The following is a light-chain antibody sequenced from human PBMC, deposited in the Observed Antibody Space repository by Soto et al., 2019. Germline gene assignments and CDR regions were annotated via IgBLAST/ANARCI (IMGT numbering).Light chain of an antibody. J-gene: IGLJ2*01. CDR2: SNN. CDR3: AAWDDSLNAVV. CDR1: SSNIGRNT. V-gene: IGLV1-44*01. Sequence: QSVLTQPPSASGTPGQRVTISCSGSSSNIGRNTVNWYQQLPGTAPNVLIYSNNQQPSAVPARFSGSTSGTSASLAISGLQSEDEADYYCAAWDDSLNAVVFGGGTKLTVL.